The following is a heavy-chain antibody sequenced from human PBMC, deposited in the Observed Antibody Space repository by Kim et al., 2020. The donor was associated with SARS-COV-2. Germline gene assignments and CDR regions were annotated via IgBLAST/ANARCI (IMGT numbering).Heavy chain of an antibody. Sequence: GGSLRLSCAASGFTFSNAWMSWVRQAPGKGLEWVGRIKSKTDGGTTDYAAPVKGRFTISRDDSKNTLYLQMNSLKTEDTAVYYCTTAGDYYGSGSYRSFHNWFDPWGQGTLVTVSS. D-gene: IGHD3-10*01. CDR2: IKSKTDGGTT. CDR3: TTAGDYYGSGSYRSFHNWFDP. J-gene: IGHJ5*02. CDR1: GFTFSNAW. V-gene: IGHV3-15*01.